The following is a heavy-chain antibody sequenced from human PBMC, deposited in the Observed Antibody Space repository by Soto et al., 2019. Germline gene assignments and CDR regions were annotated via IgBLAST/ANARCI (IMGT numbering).Heavy chain of an antibody. D-gene: IGHD2-2*01. Sequence: GGSLRPSCAASGFTFSSYAMSWVRQAPGKGLEWVSAISGSGGSTYYADSVKGRFTISRDSSKNTLYLQMNSLRAEDTAVYYCAKDRSDIVVVPAAIRSWGQGTLVTVSS. J-gene: IGHJ5*02. CDR2: ISGSGGST. CDR1: GFTFSSYA. CDR3: AKDRSDIVVVPAAIRS. V-gene: IGHV3-23*01.